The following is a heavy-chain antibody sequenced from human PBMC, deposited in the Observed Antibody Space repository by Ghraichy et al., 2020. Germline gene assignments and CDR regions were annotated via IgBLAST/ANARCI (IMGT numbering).Heavy chain of an antibody. CDR3: ARVGRLVFDY. CDR1: GYTFTSYG. V-gene: IGHV1-18*01. J-gene: IGHJ4*02. CDR2: ISAYNGNT. Sequence: ASVKVSCKASGYTFTSYGISWVRQAPGQGLEWMGWISAYNGNTTYAQKFQGRVTLTTDTSTSTAYMDLRTLRSDDTAVYYCARVGRLVFDYWGQGTLVTVSS.